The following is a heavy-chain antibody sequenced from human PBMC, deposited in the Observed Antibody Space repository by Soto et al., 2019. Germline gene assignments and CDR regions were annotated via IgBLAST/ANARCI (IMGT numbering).Heavy chain of an antibody. Sequence: GGSLRLSCAASGFTFSSYAMHWVRQAPGKGLEWVAVISYDGSNKYYADSVKGRFTISRDNSKNTLYLQMNSLRAEDTAVYYCARSPGYGDYYYYGMDVWGQGTTVTVSS. CDR1: GFTFSSYA. J-gene: IGHJ6*02. CDR3: ARSPGYGDYYYYGMDV. D-gene: IGHD4-17*01. CDR2: ISYDGSNK. V-gene: IGHV3-30-3*01.